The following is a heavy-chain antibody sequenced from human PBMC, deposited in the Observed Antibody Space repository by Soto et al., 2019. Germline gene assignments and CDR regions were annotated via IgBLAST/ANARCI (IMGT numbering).Heavy chain of an antibody. CDR3: AHRQGGYDWNDGDFDY. CDR1: GFSLTTTGGG. V-gene: IGHV2-5*02. J-gene: IGHJ4*02. CDR2: IYWDNDK. Sequence: QITLMESGPTLVKPTQTLTLTCTFSGFSLTTTGGGVGWIRQPRGEALEYLALIYWDNDKRYSPSRKSRVTITRDPSKNPVVLTMTNLDPVDTAAYYCAHRQGGYDWNDGDFDYWGQGTLVTVSS. D-gene: IGHD1-1*01.